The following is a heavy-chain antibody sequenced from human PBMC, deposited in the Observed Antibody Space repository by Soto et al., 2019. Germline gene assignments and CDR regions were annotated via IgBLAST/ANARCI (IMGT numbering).Heavy chain of an antibody. CDR2: IYHTGGR. CDR3: AREAPYCTSATCPKFYDMDV. J-gene: IGHJ6*02. D-gene: IGHD2-2*01. Sequence: SETLSLTCFVSGDSINNTYWWIWVRQAPEKGLEWIGEIYHTGGRSYMPSLRGRITLSVDTSKNQFSLKLTSVTAADTAVYYCAREAPYCTSATCPKFYDMDVWGQGTTVTVSS. CDR1: GDSINNTYW. V-gene: IGHV4-4*02.